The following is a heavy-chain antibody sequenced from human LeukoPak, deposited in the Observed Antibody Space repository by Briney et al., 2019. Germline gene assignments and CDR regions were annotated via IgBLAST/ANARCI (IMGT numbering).Heavy chain of an antibody. V-gene: IGHV3-30-3*01. Sequence: GGSLRLSCAASGFTVSSNYMSWVRQAPGKGLEWVALVSYDGGSKYYADSVKGRITISRDNSKNTLHLQMNSLRTEDTAVYYCARVKGGIAAVGNYFDYWGQGTLVTVSS. D-gene: IGHD6-13*01. CDR3: ARVKGGIAAVGNYFDY. CDR1: GFTVSSNY. CDR2: VSYDGGSK. J-gene: IGHJ4*02.